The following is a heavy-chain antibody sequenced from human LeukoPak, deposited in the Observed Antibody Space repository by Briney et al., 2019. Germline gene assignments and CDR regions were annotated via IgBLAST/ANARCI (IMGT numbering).Heavy chain of an antibody. V-gene: IGHV1-2*02. Sequence: ASVKVSCKASGYTFTGYYMHWVRQAPGQGLEWMGWINPNSGGTNYAQKFQGRVTMTRDTSISTAYMELSRLRSDDTAVYYCARDRATRSGYYPRYVDYWGQGTLVTVSS. D-gene: IGHD3-22*01. CDR1: GYTFTGYY. J-gene: IGHJ4*02. CDR2: INPNSGGT. CDR3: ARDRATRSGYYPRYVDY.